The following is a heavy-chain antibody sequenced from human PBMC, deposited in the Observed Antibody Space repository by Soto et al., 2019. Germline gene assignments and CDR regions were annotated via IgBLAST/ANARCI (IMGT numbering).Heavy chain of an antibody. Sequence: LRLSCAASGFTISTFAMTWVRQAPGKGLECVSGVTGSGGQIHYADSVKGRFTISKDNSKNTLYLQMSNLREEDTALYYCAKDAVYKDGLWLMDSWGQGTLVTVSS. CDR3: AKDAVYKDGLWLMDS. J-gene: IGHJ5*02. D-gene: IGHD2-21*01. CDR1: GFTISTFA. CDR2: VTGSGGQI. V-gene: IGHV3-23*01.